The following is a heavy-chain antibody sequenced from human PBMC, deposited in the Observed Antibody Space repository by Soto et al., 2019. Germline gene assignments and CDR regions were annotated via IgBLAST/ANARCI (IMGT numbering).Heavy chain of an antibody. Sequence: ASVTVSCKASGYTFTSDGVSWVRQANGQGLEGMGWISAYNGNTNYAQKLQGRVTMTTDTSTSTAYMELRSLRSDDTAVYYCERDRGPESSGPEFDYWGRGTRVTAPQ. V-gene: IGHV1-18*01. CDR2: ISAYNGNT. J-gene: IGHJ4*02. CDR3: ERDRGPESSGPEFDY. D-gene: IGHD3-22*01. CDR1: GYTFTSDG.